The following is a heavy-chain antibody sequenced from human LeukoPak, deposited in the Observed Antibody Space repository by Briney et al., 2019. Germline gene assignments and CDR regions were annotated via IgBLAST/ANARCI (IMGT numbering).Heavy chain of an antibody. CDR3: ARGYYDSSGYYYDYFDY. J-gene: IGHJ4*02. CDR2: INPNSGGT. Sequence: ASVKVSCKASGYTFTSYGISWVRQAPGQGLEWMGWINPNSGGTNYAQKFQGRVTMTRDTSISTAYMELSRLRSDDTAVYYCARGYYDSSGYYYDYFDYWGQGTLVTVSS. CDR1: GYTFTSYG. D-gene: IGHD3-22*01. V-gene: IGHV1-2*02.